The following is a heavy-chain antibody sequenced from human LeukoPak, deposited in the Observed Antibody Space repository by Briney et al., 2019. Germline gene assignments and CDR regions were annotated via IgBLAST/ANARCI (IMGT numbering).Heavy chain of an antibody. V-gene: IGHV3-33*01. D-gene: IGHD2-2*01. CDR1: GFTFSSYG. CDR3: ARDHYCSSTSCYHYYYGMDV. Sequence: GGSLRLSCAASGFTFSSYGMHWVRQAPGKGLEWVAVIWYDGSNKYYADSVKGRFTISRDNPKNTLYLQMNSLRAEDTAVYYCARDHYCSSTSCYHYYYGMDVWGQGTTVTVSS. J-gene: IGHJ6*02. CDR2: IWYDGSNK.